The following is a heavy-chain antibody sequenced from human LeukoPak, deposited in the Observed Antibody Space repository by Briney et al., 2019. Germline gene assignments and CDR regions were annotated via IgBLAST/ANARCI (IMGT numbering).Heavy chain of an antibody. V-gene: IGHV3-23*01. CDR2: ISGSGGST. CDR1: GFTFSSYA. CDR3: AKDSLYCSSTSCYNAEYFQH. D-gene: IGHD2-2*02. J-gene: IGHJ1*01. Sequence: PGGSLRLSCAASGFTFSSYAMSWVRQVPGKGLEWVSAISGSGGSTYYADSVKGRFTISRDNSKNTLYLQMNSLRAEDTAVYYCAKDSLYCSSTSCYNAEYFQHWGQGTLVTVSS.